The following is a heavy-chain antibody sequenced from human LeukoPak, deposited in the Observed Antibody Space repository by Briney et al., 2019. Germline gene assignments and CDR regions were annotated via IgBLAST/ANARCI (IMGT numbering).Heavy chain of an antibody. CDR3: AKGVRGGYDSPYFDY. J-gene: IGHJ4*02. CDR2: ISGSGGST. V-gene: IGHV3-23*01. Sequence: PGGTLRLSCAASVFTFSSYGMSWVRQAPGKGLEWVSAISGSGGSTYYADSVKGRFTISRDNSKNTLYLQMNSLRAEDTAVYYCAKGVRGGYDSPYFDYWGQGTLVTVSS. D-gene: IGHD5-12*01. CDR1: VFTFSSYG.